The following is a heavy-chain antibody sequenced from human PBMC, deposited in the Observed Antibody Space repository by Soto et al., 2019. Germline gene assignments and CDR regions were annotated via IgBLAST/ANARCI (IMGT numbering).Heavy chain of an antibody. V-gene: IGHV1-69*01. Sequence: QVQLGQSGAEVKKPGSSVKVSCKASGVTFSSYAISWVRQAPGQGLEWVGGIIPIFGTANYAQKFQGRVTITADESTSTAYNELKSLQAEDTAVHYWSKDGRGGCSRYRGQDYYYYGMDVWDQGTKVTV. CDR3: SKDGRGGCSRYRGQDYYYYGMDV. D-gene: IGHD6-13*01. CDR2: IIPIFGTA. CDR1: GVTFSSYA. J-gene: IGHJ6*02.